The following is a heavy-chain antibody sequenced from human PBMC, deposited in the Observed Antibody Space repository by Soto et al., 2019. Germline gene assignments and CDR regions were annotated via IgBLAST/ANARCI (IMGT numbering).Heavy chain of an antibody. Sequence: GGSLRLSCAASGFTFSSYGMHWVRQAPGKGLEWVAVISYDGSNKYYADSVKGRFTISRDNSKNTLYLQMNSLRAEDTAVYYCAKDLTMIVVVGAMYCTDVRGPGTTGTLSS. CDR1: GFTFSSYG. J-gene: IGHJ6*02. V-gene: IGHV3-30*18. D-gene: IGHD3-22*01. CDR3: AKDLTMIVVVGAMYCTDV. CDR2: ISYDGSNK.